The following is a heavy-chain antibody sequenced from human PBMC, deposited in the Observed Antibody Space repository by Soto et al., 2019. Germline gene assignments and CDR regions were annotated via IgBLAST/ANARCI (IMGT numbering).Heavy chain of an antibody. V-gene: IGHV4-59*04. CDR3: ARQVFINDRDSGWADY. CDR1: GGSISGYY. J-gene: IGHJ4*02. D-gene: IGHD6-19*01. Sequence: SETLSLTCTVSGGSISGYYWSWIRQPPGKGLEWIGSFYHPGRMYYTPSLRSRLTISGDTSKNQFSPKLTSVTAADTAMYFCARQVFINDRDSGWADYWGKRIRVTVS. CDR2: FYHPGRM.